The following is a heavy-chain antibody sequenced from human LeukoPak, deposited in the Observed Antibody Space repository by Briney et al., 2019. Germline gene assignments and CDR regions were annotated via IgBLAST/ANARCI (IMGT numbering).Heavy chain of an antibody. D-gene: IGHD4-17*01. CDR1: GFTFSSYG. Sequence: GSLRLSCAASGFTFSSYGMHWVRQAPGKGLEWVAFIRYDGSNKYYADSVKGRFTISRDNSKNTLYLQMNSLRAEDTAVYYCAKDGGGDYVFSYYYYMDVWGKGTTVTVSS. CDR3: AKDGGGDYVFSYYYYMDV. J-gene: IGHJ6*03. CDR2: IRYDGSNK. V-gene: IGHV3-30*02.